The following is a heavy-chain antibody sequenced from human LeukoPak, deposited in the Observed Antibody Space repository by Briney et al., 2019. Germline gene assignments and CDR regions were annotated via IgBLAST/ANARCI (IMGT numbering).Heavy chain of an antibody. CDR1: GYTFTIYG. CDR3: ARTVAAGYSSSYDP. V-gene: IGHV1-18*01. CDR2: ISAYNGNT. Sequence: GASVTVSFTASGYTFTIYGISWVRQAPGQGMEWMGWISAYNGNTNYSQKLQGRVTMTTDTSTSTAYMELRSLRSDDTAVYYCARTVAAGYSSSYDPWGQGTLVTVSS. J-gene: IGHJ5*02. D-gene: IGHD6-6*01.